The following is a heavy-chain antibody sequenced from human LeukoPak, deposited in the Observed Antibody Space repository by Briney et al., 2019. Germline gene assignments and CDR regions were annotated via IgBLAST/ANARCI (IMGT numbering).Heavy chain of an antibody. V-gene: IGHV3-48*01. CDR1: S. CDR3: XXXXGXTF. CDR2: IXSSSSTI. Sequence: SXXWXRQAPGXGLEWVSYIXSSSSTIYYADSVKXGLTISREXXRKXXYMQMKSLRAEDTAVYDSXXXXGXTFGGQGXMVTVSS. J-gene: IGHJ3*01.